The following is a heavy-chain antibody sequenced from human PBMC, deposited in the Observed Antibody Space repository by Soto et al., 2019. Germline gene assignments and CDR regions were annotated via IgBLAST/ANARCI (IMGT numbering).Heavy chain of an antibody. CDR1: GFTFSSYS. CDR2: ISSSSSYI. V-gene: IGHV3-21*01. Sequence: EVQLVESGGGLVQPGGSLRLSCAASGFTFSSYSMNWVRQAPGKGLEWVSSISSSSSYIYYVDSVKGRFTISRDNAKKFLYLQINRLRAEDTPVYYCARDLRITIFGVVNYSYGMAVRGQGTTVTVSS. D-gene: IGHD3-3*01. CDR3: ARDLRITIFGVVNYSYGMAV. J-gene: IGHJ6*02.